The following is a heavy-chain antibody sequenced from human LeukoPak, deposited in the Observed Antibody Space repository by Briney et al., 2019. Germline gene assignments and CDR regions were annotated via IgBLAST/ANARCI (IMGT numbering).Heavy chain of an antibody. Sequence: ASVKVSCKASGYTFTSYYKHWVRQAPGQGLEWMGIINPSGGTTTYAQKFQGRVTMTRDTSTSTVYMELSSLRSEDTAVYYCARDPRNGDYFLDWGQGTLVTVSS. D-gene: IGHD4-17*01. CDR3: ARDPRNGDYFLD. V-gene: IGHV1-46*01. CDR1: GYTFTSYY. CDR2: INPSGGTT. J-gene: IGHJ4*02.